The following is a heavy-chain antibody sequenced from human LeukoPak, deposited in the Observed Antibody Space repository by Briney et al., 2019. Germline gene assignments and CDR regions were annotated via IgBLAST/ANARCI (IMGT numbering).Heavy chain of an antibody. V-gene: IGHV3-33*06. J-gene: IGHJ4*02. Sequence: GRSLRLSCAAPGFTFSSYGMHWVRQAPGKGLEWVAVIWYDGSNKYYADSVKGRFTISRDNSKNTLYLQMNSLRAEDTAVYYCAKDHTGYSYGYGHLGYWGQGTLVTVSS. CDR2: IWYDGSNK. D-gene: IGHD5-18*01. CDR1: GFTFSSYG. CDR3: AKDHTGYSYGYGHLGY.